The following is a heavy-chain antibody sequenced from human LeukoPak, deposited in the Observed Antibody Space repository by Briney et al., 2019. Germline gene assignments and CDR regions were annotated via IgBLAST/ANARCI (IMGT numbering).Heavy chain of an antibody. CDR2: ISSSGNTI. Sequence: RGSLRLSCAPSGFTSSSYEMSWVRPAPGKGLEWVSYISSSGNTIFYADSMKGRFTISRDNAKNSLFLQMHSLRADDTAVYYCARMYYYDSGSNYNVPDHWAQGTLVTVSS. V-gene: IGHV3-48*03. D-gene: IGHD3-10*01. J-gene: IGHJ4*02. CDR1: GFTSSSYE. CDR3: ARMYYYDSGSNYNVPDH.